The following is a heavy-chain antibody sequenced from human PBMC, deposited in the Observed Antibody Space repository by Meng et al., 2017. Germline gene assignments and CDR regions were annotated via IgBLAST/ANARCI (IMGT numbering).Heavy chain of an antibody. V-gene: IGHV1-46*01. J-gene: IGHJ4*02. Sequence: ASFQVSCKASGYTFTSYYMHWVRQAPGQGLEWMGIINPSGGSTSYAQKFQGRVTMTRDTSTSTVYMELSSLRSEDTAVYYCASLPYCSGGSCYDDDYWGQGTLVTVSS. D-gene: IGHD2-15*01. CDR1: GYTFTSYY. CDR3: ASLPYCSGGSCYDDDY. CDR2: INPSGGST.